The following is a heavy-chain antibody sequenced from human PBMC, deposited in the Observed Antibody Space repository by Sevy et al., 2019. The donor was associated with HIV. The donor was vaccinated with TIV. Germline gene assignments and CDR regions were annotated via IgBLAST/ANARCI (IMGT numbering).Heavy chain of an antibody. Sequence: GGCLRLSCAASGFTFDDYAMHWVRQAPGKGLEWVSGISWNSGSIGYADSVKGRFTISRDNAKNSLYLQMNSLRAEDTALYYCAKDVRAIMGANDAFDIWGHGTMVTVSS. J-gene: IGHJ3*02. CDR2: ISWNSGSI. V-gene: IGHV3-9*01. CDR3: AKDVRAIMGANDAFDI. D-gene: IGHD1-26*01. CDR1: GFTFDDYA.